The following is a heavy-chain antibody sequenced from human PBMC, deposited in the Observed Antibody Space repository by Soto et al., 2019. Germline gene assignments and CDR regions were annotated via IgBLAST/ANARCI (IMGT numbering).Heavy chain of an antibody. Sequence: ASVKVSCKASGYTFTSYCISWVRQAPGQGLEWMGWISAYNGNTNYAQKLQGRVTMTTDTSTSTAYMELRSLRSDDTAVYYCARVPNRVVVAAKPWNNWFDPWGQGTLVTVSS. CDR1: GYTFTSYC. CDR2: ISAYNGNT. CDR3: ARVPNRVVVAAKPWNNWFDP. D-gene: IGHD2-15*01. V-gene: IGHV1-18*01. J-gene: IGHJ5*02.